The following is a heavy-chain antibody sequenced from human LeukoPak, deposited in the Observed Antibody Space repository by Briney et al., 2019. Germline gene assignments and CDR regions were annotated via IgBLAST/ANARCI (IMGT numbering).Heavy chain of an antibody. CDR3: AKPIYYTSGTYSPGDF. CDR1: GFTFSSYA. Sequence: GGSLRLSCAVSGFTFSSYAMTWVRQAPGKALEWVSDISDSGGHTYDADSVRGRFTISRDNSKNTLYLQMNSLRAEDTAMYYCAKPIYYTSGTYSPGDFWGQGTLVTVSS. CDR2: ISDSGGHT. V-gene: IGHV3-23*01. D-gene: IGHD3-10*01. J-gene: IGHJ4*02.